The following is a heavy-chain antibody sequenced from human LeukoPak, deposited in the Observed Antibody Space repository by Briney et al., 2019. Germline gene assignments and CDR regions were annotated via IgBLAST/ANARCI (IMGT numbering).Heavy chain of an antibody. Sequence: PSEALSLTCTVSGGSISSYYWSWIRQPPGKGLEWIGYIYYSGSTNYNPSLKSRVTISVDTSKNQFSLKLSSVTAADTAVYYCARVRGDYFDYWGQGTLVTVSS. D-gene: IGHD3-10*01. J-gene: IGHJ4*02. CDR1: GGSISSYY. CDR3: ARVRGDYFDY. V-gene: IGHV4-59*01. CDR2: IYYSGST.